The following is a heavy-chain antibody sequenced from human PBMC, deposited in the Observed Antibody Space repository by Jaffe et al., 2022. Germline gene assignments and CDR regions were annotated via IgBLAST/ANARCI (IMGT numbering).Heavy chain of an antibody. V-gene: IGHV3-30*02. Sequence: QVQLVESGGGVVQPGGSLRLSCAASGFTFSSYGMHWVRQAPGKGLEWVAFIRYDGSNKYYADSVKGRFTISRDNSKNTLYLQMNSLRAEDTAVYYCAKDDSIAARLNRLDYFDYWGQGTLVTVSS. CDR3: AKDDSIAARLNRLDYFDY. J-gene: IGHJ4*02. D-gene: IGHD6-6*01. CDR2: IRYDGSNK. CDR1: GFTFSSYG.